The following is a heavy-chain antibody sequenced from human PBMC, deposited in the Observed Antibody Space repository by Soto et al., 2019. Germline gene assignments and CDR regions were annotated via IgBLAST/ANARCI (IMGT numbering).Heavy chain of an antibody. CDR1: GYRFSRYG. Sequence: QVQLVQSGGEVKKPGASVKVSCKTSGYRFSRYGINWVRQAPGQGLEWMGWISTYNGNTQYAQKFQGRVIMTIDTSTSTAYLELRSLRSDDTAVYYCARDEEDANLMIVVLPGDYWGQGTLVSVSS. D-gene: IGHD3-22*01. CDR3: ARDEEDANLMIVVLPGDY. CDR2: ISTYNGNT. V-gene: IGHV1-18*01. J-gene: IGHJ4*02.